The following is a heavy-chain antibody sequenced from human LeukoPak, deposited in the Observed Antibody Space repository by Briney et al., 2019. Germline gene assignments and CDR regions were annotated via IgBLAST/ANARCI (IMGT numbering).Heavy chain of an antibody. V-gene: IGHV1-69*13. CDR2: IIPIFGTA. CDR1: GGTFSSYA. D-gene: IGHD2-2*01. J-gene: IGHJ4*02. Sequence: GASVKVSCKASGGTFSSYAISWVRQAPGQGLEWMGGIIPIFGTANYAQKFQGRVTITADESTSTACMELSSLRSEDTAVYYCARVPTTYGDQLLSFFDYWGQGTLVTVSS. CDR3: ARVPTTYGDQLLSFFDY.